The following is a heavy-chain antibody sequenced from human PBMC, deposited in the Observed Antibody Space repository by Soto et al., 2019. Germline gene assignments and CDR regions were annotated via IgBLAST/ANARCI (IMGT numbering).Heavy chain of an antibody. Sequence: ASETLSLTCAVYGGSFSGYYWSWIRQPPGKGLEWIGEINHSGSTNYNPSLKSRVTISVDTSKNQFSLKLSSVTAADTAVYYCARVSARLTPNFDYWGQGTLVTVSS. CDR3: ARVSARLTPNFDY. V-gene: IGHV4-34*01. CDR1: GGSFSGYY. CDR2: INHSGST. D-gene: IGHD6-6*01. J-gene: IGHJ4*02.